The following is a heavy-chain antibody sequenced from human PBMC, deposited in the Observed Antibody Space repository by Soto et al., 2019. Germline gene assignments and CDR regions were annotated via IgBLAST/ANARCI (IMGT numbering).Heavy chain of an antibody. CDR3: AKPSPPSYRDKLGNWFDP. Sequence: PGGSLRLSCAASGFTFSSYAMSWVRQAPGKGLEWVSAISGSGGSTYYADSVKGRFTISRDNSKNTLYLQMNSLRAEDTAVYYCAKPSPPSYRDKLGNWFDPWGQGTLVTVSS. CDR2: ISGSGGST. CDR1: GFTFSSYA. D-gene: IGHD1-1*01. V-gene: IGHV3-23*01. J-gene: IGHJ5*02.